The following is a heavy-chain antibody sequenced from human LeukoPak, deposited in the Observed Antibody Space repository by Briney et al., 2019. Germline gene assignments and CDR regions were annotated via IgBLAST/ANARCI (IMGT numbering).Heavy chain of an antibody. CDR2: ISGSGGNT. CDR1: GFTFSSYA. J-gene: IGHJ4*02. V-gene: IGHV3-23*01. CDR3: AKPPSGYDWRAFDY. D-gene: IGHD5-12*01. Sequence: PGGSLRLSCAASGFTFSSYAMSWVRQAPGKGLEWVSAISGSGGNTYYADSVKGRFTISRDNSKNTLYLQMNSLRAEDTAVYYCAKPPSGYDWRAFDYWGQGTLVTVSS.